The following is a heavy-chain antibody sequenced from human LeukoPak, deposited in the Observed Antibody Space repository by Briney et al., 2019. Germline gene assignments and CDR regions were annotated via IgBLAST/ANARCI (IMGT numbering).Heavy chain of an antibody. CDR3: ARRREIMVRGVNTWYFDF. J-gene: IGHJ2*01. D-gene: IGHD3-10*01. CDR2: IYYSGST. CDR1: GGSISSYY. Sequence: SETLSLTCTVSGGSISSYYWSWIRQPPGKGLEWIGYIYYSGSTNYNPSLKSRVTISVDTSKNQFSLKLSSVTAADTAVYYCARRREIMVRGVNTWYFDFWGRGTLVTVSS. V-gene: IGHV4-59*01.